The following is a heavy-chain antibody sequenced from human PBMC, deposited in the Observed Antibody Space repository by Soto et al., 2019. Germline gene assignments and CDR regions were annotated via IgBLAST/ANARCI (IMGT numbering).Heavy chain of an antibody. V-gene: IGHV4-31*03. CDR2: IYYSGST. CDR3: ARFEWLRERYYYYYYMDV. Sequence: PSETLSLTCTVSGGSISSGGYYWSWIRQHPGKGLEWIGYIYYSGSTYYNPSLKSRVTISVDTSKNQFSLKLSSVTAADTAVYYCARFEWLRERYYYYYYMDVWGKGTTVTVSS. CDR1: GGSISSGGYY. J-gene: IGHJ6*03. D-gene: IGHD5-12*01.